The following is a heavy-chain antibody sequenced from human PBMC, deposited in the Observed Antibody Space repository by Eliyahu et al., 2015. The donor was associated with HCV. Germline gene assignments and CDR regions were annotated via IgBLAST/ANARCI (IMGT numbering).Heavy chain of an antibody. V-gene: IGHV3-23*01. J-gene: IGHJ4*02. CDR3: AKDPLPYYSERRGYFDY. D-gene: IGHD2-21*01. Sequence: EVQLLESGGGLVQPGGSLRLSCAASGFTFSSYAMSWVRQAPGKGLEWVSAIWWWWWGAHSADSVKGRFTISRDNSKNTLYLQMNSLRAEDTAVYYCAKDPLPYYSERRGYFDYWGQGTLVTVSS. CDR1: GFTFSSYA. CDR2: IWWWWWGA.